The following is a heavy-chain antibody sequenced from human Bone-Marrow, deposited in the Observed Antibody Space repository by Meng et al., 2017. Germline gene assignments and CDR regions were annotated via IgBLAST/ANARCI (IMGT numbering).Heavy chain of an antibody. J-gene: IGHJ4*02. Sequence: GSLRLSCTVSGYSINTDYYWGWIRQSPGKGLEWIGSIYRGGNTYYNPSLKSRVSISVDTSKNQFSLNLTSVTATDTAVYYCAGLFYYFDYWGQGTLVTVPQ. CDR3: AGLFYYFDY. CDR1: GYSINTDYY. V-gene: IGHV4-38-2*02. CDR2: IYRGGNT. D-gene: IGHD3-9*01.